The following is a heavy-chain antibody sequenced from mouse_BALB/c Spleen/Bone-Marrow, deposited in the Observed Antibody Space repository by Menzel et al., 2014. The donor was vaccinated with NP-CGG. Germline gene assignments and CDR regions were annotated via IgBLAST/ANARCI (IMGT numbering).Heavy chain of an antibody. Sequence: LVESGAELARPGASVKMSCKASGYTFTSYTMHWVKQRPGQGLEWIGYINPSSGYTNYNQKFKDKAKLTADKSSSTAYMQLSSLTSEDSAVYYCARDWTIPFAYWGQGTLVTVSA. V-gene: IGHV1-4*01. CDR1: GYTFTSYT. CDR2: INPSSGYT. D-gene: IGHD1-1*02. CDR3: ARDWTIPFAY. J-gene: IGHJ3*01.